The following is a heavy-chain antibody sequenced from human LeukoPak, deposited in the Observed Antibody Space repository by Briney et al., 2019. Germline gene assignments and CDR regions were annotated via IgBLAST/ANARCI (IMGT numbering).Heavy chain of an antibody. Sequence: GGSLRLSCAASGYTFSSYWMSWVRQAPGKGLEWVANIKQDGSEKYYVDSVKGGFTISRENAKNSLYLQMNSVRAEDTAVYYCLGVNDDYFDPWGQGKLVTVSA. CDR2: IKQDGSEK. J-gene: IGHJ5*02. CDR3: LGVNDDYFDP. D-gene: IGHD4-17*01. V-gene: IGHV3-7*01. CDR1: GYTFSSYW.